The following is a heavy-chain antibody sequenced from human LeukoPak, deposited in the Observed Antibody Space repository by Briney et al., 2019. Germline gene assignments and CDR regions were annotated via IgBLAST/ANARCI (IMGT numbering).Heavy chain of an antibody. CDR1: GDSVSSNSAA. CDR3: ARKIRKTNWNYEPQYYYHYMDV. J-gene: IGHJ6*03. D-gene: IGHD1-7*01. Sequence: SQTLSLTCAISGDSVSSNSAAWNWIRQSPSRGLEWLGRTYYRSKWYDDYAVSVKSRITVSSDTSKSQFSLQLNSVTPEDTAVYYCARKIRKTNWNYEPQYYYHYMDVWGKGTTVTVSS. CDR2: TYYRSKWYD. V-gene: IGHV6-1*01.